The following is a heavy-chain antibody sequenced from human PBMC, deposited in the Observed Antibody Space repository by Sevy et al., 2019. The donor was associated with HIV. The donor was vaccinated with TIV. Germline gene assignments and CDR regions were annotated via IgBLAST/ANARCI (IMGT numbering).Heavy chain of an antibody. CDR1: GYSFTSYC. D-gene: IGHD3-22*01. CDR3: ASKYYYDSSGYPDAFDI. V-gene: IGHV5-51*01. J-gene: IGHJ3*02. CDR2: IYHGDSDT. Sequence: GESLKISCKGSGYSFTSYCIGWVRQMPGKGLEWMGIIYHGDSDTRYSPSFQGQVTISADKSISTAYLQWSSLKASDTAMYYCASKYYYDSSGYPDAFDIWGQGAMVTVSS.